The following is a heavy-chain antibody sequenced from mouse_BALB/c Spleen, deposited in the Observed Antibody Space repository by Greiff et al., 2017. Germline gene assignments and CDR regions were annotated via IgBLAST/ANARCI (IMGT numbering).Heavy chain of an antibody. CDR1: GYTFTSYW. Sequence: VKLQESGAELAKPGASVKMSCKASGYTFTSYWMHWVKQRPGQGLEWIGYINPSTGYTEYNQKFKDKATLTADKSSSTAYMQLSSLTSEDSAVYYCARDGSTYYYAMDYWGQGTSVTVSS. CDR2: INPSTGYT. J-gene: IGHJ4*01. CDR3: ARDGSTYYYAMDY. D-gene: IGHD1-1*01. V-gene: IGHV1-7*01.